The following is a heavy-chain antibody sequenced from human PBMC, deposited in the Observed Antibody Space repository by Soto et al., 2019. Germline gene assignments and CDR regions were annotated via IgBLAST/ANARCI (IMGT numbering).Heavy chain of an antibody. D-gene: IGHD3-10*01. Sequence: XXTLSLPFTVSGGFISRGGYDWSSIRQHPGKGLEWIGYIHYSGSTNYNPSLKSRVTISVDTSKNQFSLKLSSVTAADTAVYYCARAPGFGELSLGQLDYWGQGTLVTVSS. CDR2: IHYSGST. CDR3: ARAPGFGELSLGQLDY. J-gene: IGHJ4*02. V-gene: IGHV4-61*08. CDR1: GGFISRGGYD.